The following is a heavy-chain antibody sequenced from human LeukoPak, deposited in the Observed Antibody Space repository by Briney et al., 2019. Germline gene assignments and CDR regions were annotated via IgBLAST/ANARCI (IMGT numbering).Heavy chain of an antibody. D-gene: IGHD5-18*01. V-gene: IGHV3-30*02. CDR2: IKYDGSRK. CDR1: GFNFNTYG. J-gene: IGHJ4*02. CDR3: AKTDGYTYGKFHF. Sequence: PGGSLRLSCTASGFNFNTYGMHWVRQGPGKGLEWVASIKYDGSRKFYSDYVRGRFTLSRDNSKSTLFLQMSSLRPEDTAVYYCAKTDGYTYGKFHFWGQGSLVAVSS.